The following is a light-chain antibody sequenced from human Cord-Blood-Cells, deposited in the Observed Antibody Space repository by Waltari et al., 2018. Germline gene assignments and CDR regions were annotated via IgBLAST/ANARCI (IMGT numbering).Light chain of an antibody. CDR2: AAS. Sequence: DIQLTQSPSSLSASVGDSVTIPCRASQGNSNYLDWFQQKPGKAPKSLSYAASSLQSGVPSKFSGSGSGTDFTLTISSLQPEDFATYYCQQYNSYPLTFGGGTKVEIK. CDR1: QGNSNY. J-gene: IGKJ4*01. V-gene: IGKV1-16*02. CDR3: QQYNSYPLT.